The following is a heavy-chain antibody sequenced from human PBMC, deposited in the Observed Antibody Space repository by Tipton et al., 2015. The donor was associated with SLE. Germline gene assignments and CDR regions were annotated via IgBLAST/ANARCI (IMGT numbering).Heavy chain of an antibody. Sequence: TLSLTCAVYGGSFSGYYWSWIRQPPGKGLEWIGEINHSGSTNYNPSLKSRVTISVDTSKNQFSLKLSSVTAADTAVYYCAREGGPWYQQGLYFDYWGQGTLVTVSS. D-gene: IGHD2-2*01. CDR1: GGSFSGYY. CDR2: INHSGST. V-gene: IGHV4-34*01. CDR3: AREGGPWYQQGLYFDY. J-gene: IGHJ4*02.